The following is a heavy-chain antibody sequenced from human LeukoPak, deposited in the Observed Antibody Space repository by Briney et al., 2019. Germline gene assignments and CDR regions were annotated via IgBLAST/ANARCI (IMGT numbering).Heavy chain of an antibody. Sequence: SETLSLTCTVSGGSISSYYWSWIRQPPGKGLEWIGYTYYSGSTNYNPSLKSRVTISVDTSKNQFSLKLSSVTAADTAVYYCARGDVLLWFGEPITTYFDYWGQGTLVTVSS. V-gene: IGHV4-59*01. J-gene: IGHJ4*02. CDR2: TYYSGST. CDR1: GGSISSYY. CDR3: ARGDVLLWFGEPITTYFDY. D-gene: IGHD3-10*01.